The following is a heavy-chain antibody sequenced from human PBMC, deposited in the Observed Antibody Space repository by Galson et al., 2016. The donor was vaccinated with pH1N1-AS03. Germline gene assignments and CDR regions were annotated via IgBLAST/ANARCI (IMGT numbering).Heavy chain of an antibody. CDR2: INPYSTNT. Sequence: SVKVSCKASGYNFVTYGITWVRQGPGQGLEWMGWINPYSTNTNYAKKVQDRVTMTADTSTTTAHLDLRNLGSDGTAVYYCARVVAGRPFLIDYWGQGTLVIVSS. J-gene: IGHJ4*02. CDR3: ARVVAGRPFLIDY. V-gene: IGHV1-18*01. CDR1: GYNFVTYG. D-gene: IGHD6-6*01.